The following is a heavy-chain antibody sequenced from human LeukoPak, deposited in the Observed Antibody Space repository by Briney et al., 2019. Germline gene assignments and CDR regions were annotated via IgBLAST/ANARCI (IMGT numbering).Heavy chain of an antibody. V-gene: IGHV3-15*01. J-gene: IGHJ4*02. CDR1: GFTFTNAW. CDR3: GTRINRAGYNWAYDH. Sequence: GGSLRLSCAASGFTFTNAWMYSVRQAPGKGLERVARIKSRTDGGTTDYAAPVKGRFTISRDDSKNTLYLEMNSLKTEDTGVFYCGTRINRAGYNWAYDHWGQGTLVTVSS. CDR2: IKSRTDGGTT. D-gene: IGHD5-24*01.